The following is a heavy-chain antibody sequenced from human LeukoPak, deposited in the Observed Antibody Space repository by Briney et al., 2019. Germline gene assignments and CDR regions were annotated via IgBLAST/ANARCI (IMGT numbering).Heavy chain of an antibody. CDR1: GYSFTSYW. CDR2: IYPGDSDT. J-gene: IGHJ3*02. CDR3: ARRRGITGTGNAFDI. V-gene: IGHV5-51*01. Sequence: GESLKISCKGSGYSFTSYWIGWVRQMPGKGLEWMGIIYPGDSDTRYSPSFQGQVTILADKSISTAYLQWSSLKASDTAMYYCARRRGITGTGNAFDIWGQGTMVTVSS. D-gene: IGHD1-7*01.